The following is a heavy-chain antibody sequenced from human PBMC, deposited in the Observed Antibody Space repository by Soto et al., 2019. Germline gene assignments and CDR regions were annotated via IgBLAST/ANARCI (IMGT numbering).Heavy chain of an antibody. D-gene: IGHD3-22*01. CDR2: ISYDGSNK. V-gene: IGHV3-30-3*01. CDR3: ARDGPYDSSGYGYNWFDP. J-gene: IGHJ5*02. Sequence: GGSLRLSCAASGFTFSSYAMHWVRQAPGKGLEWVAVISYDGSNKYYADSVKGRFTISRDNSKNTLYLQMNSLRAEDTAVYYCARDGPYDSSGYGYNWFDPWGQGTLVTVSS. CDR1: GFTFSSYA.